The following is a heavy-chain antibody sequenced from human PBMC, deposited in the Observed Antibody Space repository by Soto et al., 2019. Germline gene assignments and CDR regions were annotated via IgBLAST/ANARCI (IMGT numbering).Heavy chain of an antibody. CDR3: AKDWVGLALEDYGDSNGSFFDY. CDR2: ISWNSGSI. Sequence: PGGSLRLSCAASGVTFDDYAMHWVRQAPGKGLEWVSGISWNSGSIGYADSVKGRFTISRDNAKNSLYLQMNSLRAEDTALYYCAKDWVGLALEDYGDSNGSFFDYWGQGTLVTVS. CDR1: GVTFDDYA. J-gene: IGHJ4*02. V-gene: IGHV3-9*01. D-gene: IGHD4-17*01.